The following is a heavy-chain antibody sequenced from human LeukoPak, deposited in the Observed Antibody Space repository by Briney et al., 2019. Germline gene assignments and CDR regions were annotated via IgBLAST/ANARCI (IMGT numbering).Heavy chain of an antibody. D-gene: IGHD3-10*01. J-gene: IGHJ6*02. V-gene: IGHV4-4*02. CDR2: IYQSGST. Sequence: SGTLSLTCAVSGGSISSSNWWSWVRQPPGKGLEWIGEIYQSGSTNYNPSLKSRVTISVDKSKNQFSLKLSSVTAADTAVYYCARRELLWFGEAKVYYYGMDVWGQGTTVIVSS. CDR3: ARRELLWFGEAKVYYYGMDV. CDR1: GGSISSSNW.